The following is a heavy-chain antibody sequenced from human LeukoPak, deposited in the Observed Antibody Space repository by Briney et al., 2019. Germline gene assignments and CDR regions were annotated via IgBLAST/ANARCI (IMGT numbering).Heavy chain of an antibody. CDR1: GVSVSSYY. D-gene: IGHD1-26*01. V-gene: IGHV4-59*02. J-gene: IGHJ4*02. CDR2: IYYSGST. Sequence: SETLSLTCTVSGVSVSSYYWSCIRQPPGKGLEWIGYIYYSGSTNYNPSLKSRVTISVDTSKNQFSLKLSSVTAADTAVYYCARERSGSYPPYYFDYWGQGALATVSS. CDR3: ARERSGSYPPYYFDY.